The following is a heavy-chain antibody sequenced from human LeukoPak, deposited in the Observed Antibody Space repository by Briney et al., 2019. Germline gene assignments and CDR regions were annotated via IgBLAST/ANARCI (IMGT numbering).Heavy chain of an antibody. Sequence: PVKVSCKASGGTFSSYAISWVRQAPGQGLEWMGRIIPIFGTANYAQKFQGRVTITTDESTSTAYMELSSLRSEDTAVYYCARDYDYGDYVRFDYWGQGTLVTVSS. D-gene: IGHD4-17*01. CDR3: ARDYDYGDYVRFDY. V-gene: IGHV1-69*05. J-gene: IGHJ4*02. CDR2: IIPIFGTA. CDR1: GGTFSSYA.